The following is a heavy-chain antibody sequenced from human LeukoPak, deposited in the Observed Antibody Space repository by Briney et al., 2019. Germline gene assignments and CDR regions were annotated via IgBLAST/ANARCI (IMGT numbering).Heavy chain of an antibody. CDR1: GFTFSSYA. D-gene: IGHD2-2*01. Sequence: GRSLRLSCAASGFTFSSYAMHWVRQAPGKGLEWVAVISYDGSNKYYADSVKGRFTISRDNSKNTLYLQMNSLRAEDTAVYYCAKDSSSQGTLDYWGQGTLVTVSS. CDR2: ISYDGSNK. V-gene: IGHV3-30-3*02. J-gene: IGHJ4*02. CDR3: AKDSSSQGTLDY.